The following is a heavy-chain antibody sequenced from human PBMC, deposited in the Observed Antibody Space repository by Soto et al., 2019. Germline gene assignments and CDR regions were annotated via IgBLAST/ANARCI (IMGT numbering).Heavy chain of an antibody. CDR1: GVSISSFY. D-gene: IGHD6-19*01. Sequence: SENLSLTCTVSGVSISSFYWSWIRQPPGKGLEWIGYIYYSGSTNYNPSLKGRVTISLDTSKNQFSLNLSSVTAADTAVYYCGRGLNLSWAGANPNRCDPRGKG. V-gene: IGHV4-59*01. CDR2: IYYSGST. CDR3: GRGLNLSWAGANPNRCDP. J-gene: IGHJ5*02.